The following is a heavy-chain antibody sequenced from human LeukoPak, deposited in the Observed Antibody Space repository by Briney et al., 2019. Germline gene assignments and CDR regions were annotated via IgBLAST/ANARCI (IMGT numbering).Heavy chain of an antibody. CDR3: AKSYCSSTSCYTPSVY. D-gene: IGHD2-2*02. V-gene: IGHV3-23*01. CDR2: ISGSGGST. J-gene: IGHJ4*02. Sequence: GGSLRLSCAAPGFTFSSYAMSWVRQAPGKGLEWVSAISGSGGSTYYADSVKGRFTISRDNSKNTLYLQMNSLRAEDTAVYYCAKSYCSSTSCYTPSVYWGQGTLVTVSS. CDR1: GFTFSSYA.